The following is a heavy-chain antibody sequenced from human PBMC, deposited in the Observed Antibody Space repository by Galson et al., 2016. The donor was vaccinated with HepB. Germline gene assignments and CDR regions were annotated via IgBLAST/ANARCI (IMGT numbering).Heavy chain of an antibody. V-gene: IGHV4-61*01. D-gene: IGHD3-22*01. CDR2: IYHSGNT. CDR1: GDSVSSGNYY. J-gene: IGHJ6*03. CDR3: ARVYDSSGYYGEAFYYYMDV. Sequence: SETLSLTCTVSGDSVSSGNYYWSWIRQPPGKGLEWIGYIYHSGNTNYNPSLKSRVTISVDKSKNQFSLKLSSVAAADTAVYYCARVYDSSGYYGEAFYYYMDVWGKGTTVTVSS.